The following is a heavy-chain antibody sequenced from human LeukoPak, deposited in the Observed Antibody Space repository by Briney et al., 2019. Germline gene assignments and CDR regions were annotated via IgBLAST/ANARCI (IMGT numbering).Heavy chain of an antibody. D-gene: IGHD5-18*01. Sequence: PSETLSRTGTGPGGSISSGGYYWSWIRQPAGKGLESIGSIYTSATTNYNPSLKSRVTISVHTSKNPFSLKLSSVPAAATAVYSCARAVIQLWFDYWGQGTLVTVSS. CDR2: IYTSATT. J-gene: IGHJ4*02. CDR1: GGSISSGGYY. CDR3: ARAVIQLWFDY. V-gene: IGHV4-61*02.